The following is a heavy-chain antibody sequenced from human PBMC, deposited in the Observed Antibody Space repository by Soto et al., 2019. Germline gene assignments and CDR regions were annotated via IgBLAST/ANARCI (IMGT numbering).Heavy chain of an antibody. Sequence: ASETLSLTCAVSGGSFSGYYWSWIRQSPGKGLEWIGDINHSGGTNYNPSLKSRVTISGDTSRSQFSLRLSSVTAADTAVYYCARGLTTSGNFWNGYYYVVSWGLGTLVTVSS. D-gene: IGHD3-3*01. CDR2: INHSGGT. CDR1: GGSFSGYY. J-gene: IGHJ4*02. CDR3: ARGLTTSGNFWNGYYYVVS. V-gene: IGHV4-34*01.